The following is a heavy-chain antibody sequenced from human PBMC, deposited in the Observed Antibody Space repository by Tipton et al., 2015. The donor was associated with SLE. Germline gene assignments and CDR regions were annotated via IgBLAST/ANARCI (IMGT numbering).Heavy chain of an antibody. J-gene: IGHJ3*01. V-gene: IGHV4-61*02. Sequence: TLSLTCTVSGGSITSDGYYWSWIRQPAGKGLEWIGRIYGSGSTYSNPSLRSRVTISVDTSKSQFSLELTSVTAADTGVYDCARHRVTMASDTFEHWGQGTMVTVSS. D-gene: IGHD3-10*01. CDR1: GGSITSDGYY. CDR2: IYGSGST. CDR3: ARHRVTMASDTFEH.